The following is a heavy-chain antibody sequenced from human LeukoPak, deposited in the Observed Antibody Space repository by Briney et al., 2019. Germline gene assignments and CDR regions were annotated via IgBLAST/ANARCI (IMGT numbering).Heavy chain of an antibody. V-gene: IGHV3-9*03. CDR2: ISWNSGSI. CDR1: GFTFDDYA. D-gene: IGHD3-22*01. Sequence: LGGSLRLSCAASGFTFDDYAMHWVRQAPGKGLEWVSGISWNSGSIGYADSVKGRFTISRDNAKNSLYLQMNSLRAEDMALYYCAKATYYYDSSGLRGAFDIWGQGTMVTVSS. J-gene: IGHJ3*02. CDR3: AKATYYYDSSGLRGAFDI.